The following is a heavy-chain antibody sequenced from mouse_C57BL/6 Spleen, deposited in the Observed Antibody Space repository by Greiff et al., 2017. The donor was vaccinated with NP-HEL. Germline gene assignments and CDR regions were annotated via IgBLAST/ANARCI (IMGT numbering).Heavy chain of an antibody. V-gene: IGHV1-54*01. D-gene: IGHD1-2*01. J-gene: IGHJ4*01. Sequence: QVQLQQSGAELVRPGTSVKVSCKASGYAFTNYLIEWVKQRPGQGLEWIGVINPGSGGTNYNEKFKGKATLTADKSSSTAYMQLSSLTSEDSAVYFCARSYGDAMDYWGQGTSVTVSS. CDR1: GYAFTNYL. CDR3: ARSYGDAMDY. CDR2: INPGSGGT.